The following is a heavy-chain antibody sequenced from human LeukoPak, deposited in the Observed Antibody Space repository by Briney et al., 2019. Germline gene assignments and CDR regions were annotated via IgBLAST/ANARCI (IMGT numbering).Heavy chain of an antibody. CDR3: ASGSGSYRTPYYYIDV. J-gene: IGHJ6*03. D-gene: IGHD3-10*01. CDR1: LFTLCSKN. V-gene: IGHV3-53*01. CDR2: IYSGGST. Sequence: GGAPRDSRAPPLFTLCSKNMCWVRHSPGGGGSRVSVIYSGGSTYYADSVKGRFTISRDNSKNTLYLQMNNLRAEDTAVYYCASGSGSYRTPYYYIDVWGKGTTVTVSS.